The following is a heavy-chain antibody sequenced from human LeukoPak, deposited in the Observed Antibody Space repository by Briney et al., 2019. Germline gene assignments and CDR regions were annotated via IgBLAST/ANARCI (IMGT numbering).Heavy chain of an antibody. CDR2: IWYDGSNK. Sequence: GGSLRLSCAASGFTFSSYGMHWVRQAPGKGLEWVAVIWYDGSNKYYADSVKGRFTISRDNSKNTLYLQMNSLRAEDTAVYYCARDPSSWPHLSNYYYGMDVWGQGTTVTVSS. CDR3: ARDPSSWPHLSNYYYGMDV. V-gene: IGHV3-33*01. J-gene: IGHJ6*02. D-gene: IGHD6-13*01. CDR1: GFTFSSYG.